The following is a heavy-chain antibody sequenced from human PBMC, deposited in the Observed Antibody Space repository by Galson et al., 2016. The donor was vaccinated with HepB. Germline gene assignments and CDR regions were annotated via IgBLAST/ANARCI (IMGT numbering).Heavy chain of an antibody. V-gene: IGHV4-59*01. D-gene: IGHD5-12*01. CDR2: VYSSGST. CDR1: GDSISSYF. J-gene: IGHJ4*02. CDR3: ARLRYSGNFDF. Sequence: LTCPVSGDSISSYFWSWIRQPPGKGLEWIGYVYSSGSTIYNPSLQSRVTMSVDTSKNQFSLNLESVTAADTAVFYCARLRYSGNFDFWGEGTLVTVSS.